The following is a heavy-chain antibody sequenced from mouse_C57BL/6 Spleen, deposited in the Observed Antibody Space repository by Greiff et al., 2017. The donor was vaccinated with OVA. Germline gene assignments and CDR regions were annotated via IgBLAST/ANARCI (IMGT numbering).Heavy chain of an antibody. CDR3: ARHREYDRAMDY. V-gene: IGHV5-6*01. D-gene: IGHD2-14*01. CDR2: ISSGGSYT. CDR1: GFTFSSYG. J-gene: IGHJ4*01. Sequence: EVMLVESGGDLVKPGGSLKLSCAASGFTFSSYGMSWVRQTPDKRLEWVATISSGGSYTNYPDSVKGRFTISRDNAKNTPYLQMSSLTSEDTAMYYCARHREYDRAMDYWGQGTSVTVSS.